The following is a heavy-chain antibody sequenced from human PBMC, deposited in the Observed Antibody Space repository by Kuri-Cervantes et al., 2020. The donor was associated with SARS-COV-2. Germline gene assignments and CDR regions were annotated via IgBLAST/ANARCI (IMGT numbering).Heavy chain of an antibody. CDR3: ARDERWRYCSGGSCYGDYYYGMDV. CDR1: GFNFSRTD. CDR2: ISYDGKKK. J-gene: IGHJ6*02. Sequence: GGSLRLSCAASGFNFSRTDMHWVRQAPGKGLEWVAVISYDGKKKKCIGSGKGRFTISRDNSKNTLYLQMNSLRAEDTAVYYCARDERWRYCSGGSCYGDYYYGMDVWGQGTTVTVSS. D-gene: IGHD2-15*01. V-gene: IGHV3-30*03.